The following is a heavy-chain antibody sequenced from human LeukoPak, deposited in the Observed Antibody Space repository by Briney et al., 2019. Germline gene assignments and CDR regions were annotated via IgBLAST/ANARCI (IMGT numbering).Heavy chain of an antibody. J-gene: IGHJ5*02. Sequence: ASVKVSCKASGYTFTSYGISWVRQAPGQGLEWMGWISAYNGNINYAQKLQGRVTMTTDTSTSTAYMELRSLRSDDTAVYYCARASGPAVPTSPSYNWFDPWGQGTLVTVSS. CDR2: ISAYNGNI. D-gene: IGHD4-11*01. CDR1: GYTFTSYG. V-gene: IGHV1-18*01. CDR3: ARASGPAVPTSPSYNWFDP.